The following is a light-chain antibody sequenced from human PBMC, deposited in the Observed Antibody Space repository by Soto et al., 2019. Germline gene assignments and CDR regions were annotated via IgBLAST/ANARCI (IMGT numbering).Light chain of an antibody. V-gene: IGKV1-27*01. J-gene: IGKJ1*01. Sequence: DIQMTQSPSSLSTSVGDRVTITCRASQAISIYLAWYQQKPGKVPKLLIYAASTLQSGVPSRFSGSGSGTDFTLTISSLQPEDGATYYFQKYNSAPPTFGQGTKVEIK. CDR2: AAS. CDR1: QAISIY. CDR3: QKYNSAPPT.